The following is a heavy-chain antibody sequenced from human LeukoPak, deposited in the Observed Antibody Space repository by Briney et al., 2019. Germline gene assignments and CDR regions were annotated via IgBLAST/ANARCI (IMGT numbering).Heavy chain of an antibody. J-gene: IGHJ4*02. CDR2: IYYSGST. Sequence: PSETLSLTCTVSGXSINGFYWSWIRQPPGKGLEWIGYIYYSGSTTYNPSLKSRVTISLDTSKNQFSLKLSSVTAAGTAVYYCARLGVGHPPYWGQGILVTVSS. CDR3: ARLGVGHPPY. D-gene: IGHD2-8*01. V-gene: IGHV4-59*08. CDR1: GXSINGFY.